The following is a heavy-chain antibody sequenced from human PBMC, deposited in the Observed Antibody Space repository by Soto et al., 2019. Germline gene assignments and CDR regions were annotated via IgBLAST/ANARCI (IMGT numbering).Heavy chain of an antibody. CDR1: GGSFSGYY. Sequence: SETLSLTCGVYGGSFSGYYWSWIRQPPGKGLEWIGEVSHSGRVNANPSLKSRLTISVDTPKKQFSLKLISVTAADTAVYYCARAVSSGYRWFDPWGLGTQVTVSS. CDR3: ARAVSSGYRWFDP. CDR2: VSHSGRV. J-gene: IGHJ5*02. V-gene: IGHV4-34*01. D-gene: IGHD3-22*01.